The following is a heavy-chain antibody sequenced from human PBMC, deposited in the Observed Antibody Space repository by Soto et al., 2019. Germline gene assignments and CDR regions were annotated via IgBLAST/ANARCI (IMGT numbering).Heavy chain of an antibody. J-gene: IGHJ6*03. V-gene: IGHV3-30*18. D-gene: IGHD1-7*01. CDR3: AKAASSYYYYMDV. Sequence: QPGGSLRLSCAASGFTFRSYGMHWVRQAPGKGLEWVAIISYDGSNKYYADSVKGRFTISRDNSKNTLYLQMNSLRADDTAVYYCAKAASSYYYYMDVWGKGTTVTV. CDR1: GFTFRSYG. CDR2: ISYDGSNK.